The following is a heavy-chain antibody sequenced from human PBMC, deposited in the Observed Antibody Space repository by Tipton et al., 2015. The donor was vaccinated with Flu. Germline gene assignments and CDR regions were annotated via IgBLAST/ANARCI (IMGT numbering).Heavy chain of an antibody. D-gene: IGHD1-26*01. V-gene: IGHV3-7*01. Sequence: SLRLSCAASGFTFSSYGMHWVRQAPGKGLEWVANMKHDGSEERYVDSVKGRFTISRDNAKDSLYLHMNSLTAEDTAVYYCARDDNMGATDYWGQGTLVTVSS. J-gene: IGHJ4*02. CDR2: MKHDGSEE. CDR3: ARDDNMGATDY. CDR1: GFTFSSYG.